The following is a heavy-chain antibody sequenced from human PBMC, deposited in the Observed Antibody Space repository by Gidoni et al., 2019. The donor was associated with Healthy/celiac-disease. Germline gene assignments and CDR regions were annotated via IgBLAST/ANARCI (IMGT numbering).Heavy chain of an antibody. J-gene: IGHJ4*02. D-gene: IGHD3-22*01. CDR3: AHRWDSSGYYYFDY. CDR2: IYWDDDK. CDR1: GLSLTTSGVG. Sequence: QITLNESGSTLVQPTQTLTLTCTFSGLSLTTSGVGVGWIRQPPGTALDWLALIYWDDDKPYSPSLKSRLTITKDTSKNQVVLTMTNMDPVDTATYSCAHRWDSSGYYYFDYWGQGTLVTVSS. V-gene: IGHV2-5*02.